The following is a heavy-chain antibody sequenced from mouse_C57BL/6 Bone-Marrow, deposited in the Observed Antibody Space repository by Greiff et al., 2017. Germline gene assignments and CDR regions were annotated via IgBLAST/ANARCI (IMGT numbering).Heavy chain of an antibody. D-gene: IGHD2-4*01. CDR3: AGYDYDWFAY. Sequence: VQLQQPGAELVKPGASVKLSCKASGYTFTSYWMHWVKQRPGRGLEWIGRIDPTSGGTKYNEKFKSKAPLTVDNTSSPSYMQLSSLTSEDSAVYYCAGYDYDWFAYWGQGTLVTVSA. V-gene: IGHV1-72*01. J-gene: IGHJ3*01. CDR2: IDPTSGGT. CDR1: GYTFTSYW.